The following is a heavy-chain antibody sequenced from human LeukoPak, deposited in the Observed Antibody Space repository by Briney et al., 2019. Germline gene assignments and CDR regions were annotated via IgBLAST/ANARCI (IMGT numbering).Heavy chain of an antibody. D-gene: IGHD6-19*01. CDR2: ISGDESST. V-gene: IGHV3-74*01. CDR1: GFTFRSYW. J-gene: IGHJ4*02. Sequence: GGSLRLSCAASGFTFRSYWMHWVRQAPGKGLVWVSRISGDESSTSYADSVKGRFTISRDNAKNTLYLQMNSLRAEDTAVYYCAREGSGWYYVDYWGQGTLVTVSS. CDR3: AREGSGWYYVDY.